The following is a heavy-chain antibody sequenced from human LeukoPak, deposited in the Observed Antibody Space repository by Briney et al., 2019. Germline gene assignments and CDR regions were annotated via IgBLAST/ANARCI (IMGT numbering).Heavy chain of an antibody. CDR2: IYSGGTT. J-gene: IGHJ6*02. CDR3: ARSYSNHLFGMDV. Sequence: QTGGSLRLSCEASGFIVTSYYMTWVRQAPGKGLEWVSVIYSGGTTYYADSVKGRVAISRDNSKNTVFLQRNSVRAEDTAVYYCARSYSNHLFGMDVWGQGTTVTVSS. V-gene: IGHV3-66*01. D-gene: IGHD4-11*01. CDR1: GFIVTSYY.